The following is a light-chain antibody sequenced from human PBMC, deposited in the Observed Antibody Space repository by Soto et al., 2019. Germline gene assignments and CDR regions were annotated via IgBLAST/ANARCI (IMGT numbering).Light chain of an antibody. CDR3: EQYYSNPFT. Sequence: DLVMTQSPDSLAVPLGERATIYYKSSQSVLHSSNNKDYIAWYQQKPGQSPKLLTYWASTRESGFLDRFRGSGSATEFTLTISSLQAEVVAVYYCEQYYSNPFTFGPGTKVDIK. CDR1: QSVLHSSNNKDY. V-gene: IGKV4-1*01. CDR2: WAS. J-gene: IGKJ3*01.